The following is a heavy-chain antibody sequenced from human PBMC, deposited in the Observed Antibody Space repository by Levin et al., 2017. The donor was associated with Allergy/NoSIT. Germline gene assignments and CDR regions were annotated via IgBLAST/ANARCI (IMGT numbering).Heavy chain of an antibody. D-gene: IGHD3-16*01. CDR2: IKQDGSEK. Sequence: GESLKISCAASGFTFSSYWMSWVRQAPGKGLEWVANIKQDGSEKYYVDSVKGRFTISRDNAKNSLYLQMNSLGAEDTAVYYCAREGGVGAVSYWGQGTLVTVSS. V-gene: IGHV3-7*01. CDR1: GFTFSSYW. CDR3: AREGGVGAVSY. J-gene: IGHJ4*02.